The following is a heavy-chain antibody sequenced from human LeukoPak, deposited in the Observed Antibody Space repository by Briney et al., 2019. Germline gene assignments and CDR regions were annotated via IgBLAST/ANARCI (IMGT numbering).Heavy chain of an antibody. J-gene: IGHJ4*02. V-gene: IGHV3-64D*09. CDR1: GFTFSAYT. CDR2: ISSNGSST. CDR3: VRVIYDSSAYYYDY. D-gene: IGHD3-22*01. Sequence: PGGSLRLSCSASGFTFSAYTMHWVRQAPGKGLQYVSAISSNGSSTYYADSLKARFTISRDNSKNTLYLEMSSLRVDDTAVYYCVRVIYDSSAYYYDYWGQGTLVTVSS.